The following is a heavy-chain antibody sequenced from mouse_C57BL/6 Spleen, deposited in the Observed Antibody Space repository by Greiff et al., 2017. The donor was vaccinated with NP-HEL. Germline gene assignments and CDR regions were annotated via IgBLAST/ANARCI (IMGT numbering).Heavy chain of an antibody. J-gene: IGHJ4*01. CDR1: GYTFTSYW. V-gene: IGHV1-55*01. D-gene: IGHD1-1*01. Sequence: QVQLQQPGAELVKPGASVKMSCKASGYTFTSYWITWVKQRPGQGLEWIGDIYPGSGSTNYNEKFKSKATLTVDNSSSTAYMQLSSLTSEDSAVYYCARGIYYYGSSHGEDYWGQGTSVTVSS. CDR2: IYPGSGST. CDR3: ARGIYYYGSSHGEDY.